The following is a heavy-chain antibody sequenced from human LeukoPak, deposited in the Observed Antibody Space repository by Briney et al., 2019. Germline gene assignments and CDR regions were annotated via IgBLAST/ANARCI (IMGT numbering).Heavy chain of an antibody. J-gene: IGHJ5*02. V-gene: IGHV1-18*01. Sequence: GASVKVSCKASGYTFTSYGISWVRQAPGQGLEWMGWISAYNGNTNYAQKLQGRVTMTTDTSTSTAYMELRSLRSDDTAVYYCARENLDSNYGLLIDPWGQGTLVTVSS. CDR2: ISAYNGNT. CDR3: ARENLDSNYGLLIDP. D-gene: IGHD4-4*01. CDR1: GYTFTSYG.